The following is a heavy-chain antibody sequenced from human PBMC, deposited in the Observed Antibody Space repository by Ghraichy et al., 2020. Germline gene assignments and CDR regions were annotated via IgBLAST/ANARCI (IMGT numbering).Heavy chain of an antibody. V-gene: IGHV3-23*01. D-gene: IGHD5-12*01. CDR1: GFTFSSSA. Sequence: GGSLRLSCAASGFTFSSSAMSWVRQAPGKGLEWLSTIDNGGGSTYDADSVKGRFTISRDNSKSALFLQMIGLRAEDTAVYFCAKDLKGYDYITSTFYYYMDVWGKGTTVTVSS. CDR3: AKDLKGYDYITSTFYYYMDV. J-gene: IGHJ6*03. CDR2: IDNGGGST.